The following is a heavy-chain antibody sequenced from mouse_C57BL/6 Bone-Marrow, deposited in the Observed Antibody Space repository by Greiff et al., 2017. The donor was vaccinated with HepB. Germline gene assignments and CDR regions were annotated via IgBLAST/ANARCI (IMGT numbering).Heavy chain of an antibody. V-gene: IGHV1-18*01. J-gene: IGHJ2*01. CDR3: ARKDYGSPFDY. CDR1: GYTFTDYN. CDR2: INPNNGGT. D-gene: IGHD1-1*01. Sequence: VHVKQSGPELVKPGASVKIPCKASGYTFTDYNMDWVKQSHGKSLEWIGDINPNNGGTIYNQKFKGKATLTVDKSSSTAYMELRSLTSEETAVYYCARKDYGSPFDYWGQGTTLTVSS.